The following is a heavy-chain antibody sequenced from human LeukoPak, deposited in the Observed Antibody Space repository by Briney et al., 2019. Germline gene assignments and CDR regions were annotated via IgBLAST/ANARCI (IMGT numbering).Heavy chain of an antibody. CDR1: GYTFTGYY. CDR3: ARYSGSYNRFDY. J-gene: IGHJ4*02. Sequence: ASVKVSCKASGYTFTGYYMHWVRQAPGQGLEWMGWINPNSGGTNYAQKFQGRVTMTRDTSIITAYMELSRLRSDDTAVYYCARYSGSYNRFDYWGQGTLVTVSS. V-gene: IGHV1-2*02. D-gene: IGHD1-26*01. CDR2: INPNSGGT.